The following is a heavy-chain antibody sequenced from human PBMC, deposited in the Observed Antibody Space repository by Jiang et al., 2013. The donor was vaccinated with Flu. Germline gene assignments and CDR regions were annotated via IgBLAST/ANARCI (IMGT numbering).Heavy chain of an antibody. CDR1: RDSFTSDTSY. D-gene: IGHD6-13*01. J-gene: IGHJ4*02. CDR2: IFTTGSS. Sequence: PGLVKPSQTLSLICTVSRDSFTSDTSYWTRIRQPAGRELEWIGRIFTTGSSHYNPSLKSRVSISVDTSKNQFSLKLSSVTAADTAVYYCARGKASGTNFDYWGQGTLVTVSS. V-gene: IGHV4-61*02. CDR3: ARGKASGTNFDY.